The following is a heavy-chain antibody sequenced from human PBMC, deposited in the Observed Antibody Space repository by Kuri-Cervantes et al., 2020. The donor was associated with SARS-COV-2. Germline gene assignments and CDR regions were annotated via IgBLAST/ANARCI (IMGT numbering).Heavy chain of an antibody. J-gene: IGHJ2*01. Sequence: GGSLRLSCAASGFTFSSYAMHWVRQAPGKGLEWVAVISYDGSNKYYADSVKGRFTISRDNSKNTLYLQMNSLRAEDTAVYYCAGSPPLGYSDIWGRGTLVTVSS. D-gene: IGHD1-1*01. CDR3: AGSPPLGYSDI. CDR1: GFTFSSYA. V-gene: IGHV3-30-3*01. CDR2: ISYDGSNK.